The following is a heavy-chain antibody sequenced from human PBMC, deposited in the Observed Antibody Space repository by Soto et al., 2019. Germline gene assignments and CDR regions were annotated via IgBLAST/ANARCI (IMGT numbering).Heavy chain of an antibody. V-gene: IGHV1-18*01. CDR1: GYSFTSYG. CDR3: ARARDMDV. CDR2: ISAYNGNT. J-gene: IGHJ6*02. Sequence: ASVKVSCKASGYSFTSYGISWVRQAPGQGLEWMGWISAYNGNTNYAQNFQDRVTMTRDTSTTTVYMELSSLRSEDTAVYYCARARDMDVWGQGTTVTVSS.